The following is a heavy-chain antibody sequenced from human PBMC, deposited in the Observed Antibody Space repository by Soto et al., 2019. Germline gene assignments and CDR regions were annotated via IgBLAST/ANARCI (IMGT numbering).Heavy chain of an antibody. J-gene: IGHJ5*02. CDR1: GFTFTSSA. CDR2: IVVGSGNT. D-gene: IGHD3-3*01. CDR3: AADRYDFWSGYYTGLSGWFDP. V-gene: IGHV1-58*01. Sequence: QMQLVQSGPEVKKPGTSVKVSCKASGFTFTSSAVQWVRQARGQRLEWIGWIVVGSGNTNYAQKFQERVTITRDMSTSTAYMELSSLRSEDTAVYYCAADRYDFWSGYYTGLSGWFDPWGQGTLVTVSS.